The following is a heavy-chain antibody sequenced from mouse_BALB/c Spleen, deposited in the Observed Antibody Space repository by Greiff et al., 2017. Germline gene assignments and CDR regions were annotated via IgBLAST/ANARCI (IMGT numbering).Heavy chain of an antibody. Sequence: DVKLVESGGGLVQPGGSRKLSCAASGFTFSSFGMHWVRQAPEKGLEWVAYISSGSSTIYYADTVKGRFTISRDNPKNTLFLQMTSLRSEDTAMYYCARWGPYYFDYWGQGTTLTVSS. CDR1: GFTFSSFG. V-gene: IGHV5-17*02. CDR3: ARWGPYYFDY. CDR2: ISSGSSTI. J-gene: IGHJ2*01.